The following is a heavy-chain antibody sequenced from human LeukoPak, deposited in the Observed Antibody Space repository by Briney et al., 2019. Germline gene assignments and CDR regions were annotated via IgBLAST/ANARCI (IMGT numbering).Heavy chain of an antibody. CDR1: GFTFSSYG. CDR2: ISYDGSNK. D-gene: IGHD3-16*02. J-gene: IGHJ4*02. Sequence: GRSLRLSCAASGFTFSSYGMHWVRQAPGKGLEWVAVISYDGSNKYYADSVKGRFTISRDNSKNTLYLQMNSLRAEDTAVYYCANDLYYDYVWGSYRNVPMDHWGQGTLVTVSS. V-gene: IGHV3-30*18. CDR3: ANDLYYDYVWGSYRNVPMDH.